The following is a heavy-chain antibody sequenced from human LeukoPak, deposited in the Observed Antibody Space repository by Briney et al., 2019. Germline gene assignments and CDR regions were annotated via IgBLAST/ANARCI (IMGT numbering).Heavy chain of an antibody. CDR1: GGTFSSYA. CDR3: ARSIVVVPAATYNWFDP. J-gene: IGHJ5*02. Sequence: GASVKVSCKASGGTFSSYAISWVRQAPGQGLEWMGGIIPIFGTANYAQKFQGRVTITADESTSTAYMELSSLRSEDTAVYYCARSIVVVPAATYNWFDPWGQGTLVTVSS. V-gene: IGHV1-69*13. D-gene: IGHD2-2*01. CDR2: IIPIFGTA.